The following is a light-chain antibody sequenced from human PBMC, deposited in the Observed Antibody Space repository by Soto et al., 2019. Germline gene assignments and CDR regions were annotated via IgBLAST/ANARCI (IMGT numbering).Light chain of an antibody. Sequence: EIVLTQSPGTLSLSPGERATLSYRASQSVSSNYLAWYQQKPDQAPRLLIYGASSRATGIPDRFSGSGSGTDFTLTISRLEPEDFAVYYCQQYGTSRVFTFGPGTKVDIK. CDR2: GAS. CDR3: QQYGTSRVFT. J-gene: IGKJ3*01. V-gene: IGKV3-20*01. CDR1: QSVSSNY.